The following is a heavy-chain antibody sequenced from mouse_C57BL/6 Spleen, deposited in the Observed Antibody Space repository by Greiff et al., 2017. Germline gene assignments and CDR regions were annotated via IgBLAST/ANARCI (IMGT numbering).Heavy chain of an antibody. CDR3: ASRAGSWYAY. CDR2: INPNNGGT. D-gene: IGHD3-3*01. J-gene: IGHJ3*01. Sequence: VQLQQSGPELVKPGASVKIPCKASGYTFTDYNMDWVKQSHGKSLEWIGDINPNNGGTIYNQKFKGKDTLTVAKSSSTAYLELRSLTSADSAVYYCASRAGSWYAYWGPGTLVTVA. CDR1: GYTFTDYN. V-gene: IGHV1-18*01.